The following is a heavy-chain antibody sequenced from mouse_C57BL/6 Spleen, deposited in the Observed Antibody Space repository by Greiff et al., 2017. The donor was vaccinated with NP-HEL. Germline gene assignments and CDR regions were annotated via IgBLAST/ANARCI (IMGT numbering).Heavy chain of an antibody. CDR3: ARSEGYYGGEYYFDY. CDR1: GYTFTSYW. J-gene: IGHJ2*01. V-gene: IGHV1-55*01. D-gene: IGHD1-1*01. Sequence: QVQLQQPGAELVKPGASVKMSCKASGYTFTSYWITWVKQRPGQGLEWIGDIYPGSGSTNYNEKFKSKATLTVDTSSSTAYMQLSSLTYEDSAVYYCARSEGYYGGEYYFDYWGQGTTLTVSS. CDR2: IYPGSGST.